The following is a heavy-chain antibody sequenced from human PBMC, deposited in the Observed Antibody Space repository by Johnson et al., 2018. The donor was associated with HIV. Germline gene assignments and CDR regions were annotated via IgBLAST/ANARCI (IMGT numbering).Heavy chain of an antibody. CDR1: GFTFSSYV. V-gene: IGHV3-30-3*01. D-gene: IGHD3-22*01. CDR3: ARSLMVMTLGDAFDI. J-gene: IGHJ3*02. Sequence: VQLVESGGGVVQPGRSLRLSCAASGFTFSSYVMHWVRQAPGKGLEWVAVISYDGSNKYSGDSVKGRFTISSDNSKNTLFLQMNSLRAEDTAVYYCARSLMVMTLGDAFDIWGQGTMVTVSS. CDR2: ISYDGSNK.